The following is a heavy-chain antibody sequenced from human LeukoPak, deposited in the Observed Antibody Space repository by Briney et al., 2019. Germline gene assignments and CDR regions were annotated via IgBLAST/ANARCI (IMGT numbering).Heavy chain of an antibody. CDR2: ISGSGGST. CDR1: GFTVSSYA. J-gene: IGHJ6*03. CDR3: AKARRRVEMATIGDYYYYMDV. V-gene: IGHV3-23*01. D-gene: IGHD5-24*01. Sequence: PGGSLRLSCAASGFTVSSYAMSWVRQAPGKGLEWVSAISGSGGSTYYADSVKGRFTISRDNSKNTLYLQMNSLRAEDTAVYYCAKARRRVEMATIGDYYYYMDVWGKGTTVTVSS.